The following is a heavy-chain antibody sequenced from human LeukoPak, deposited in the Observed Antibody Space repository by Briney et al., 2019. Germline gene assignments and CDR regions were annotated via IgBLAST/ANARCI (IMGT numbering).Heavy chain of an antibody. D-gene: IGHD3-10*01. CDR2: IKQDGSEK. V-gene: IGHV3-7*01. CDR1: GFTFSNYW. Sequence: GGSLRLSCAASGFTFSNYWMNWVRQAPGKGLEWVANIKQDGSEKDYVDSVKGRSTISRDNAKNSLYLQMNSLRAEDTAVYYCARRYGSGSYVHFDYWGQGTLVTVSS. CDR3: ARRYGSGSYVHFDY. J-gene: IGHJ4*02.